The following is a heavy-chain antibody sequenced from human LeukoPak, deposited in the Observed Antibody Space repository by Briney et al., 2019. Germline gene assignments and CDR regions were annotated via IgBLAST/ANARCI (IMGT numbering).Heavy chain of an antibody. CDR1: GDSISTSSFY. D-gene: IGHD3-9*01. V-gene: IGHV4-39*01. CDR3: ARQVKEYFDWLPRGHVGL. CDR2: IYFSGTT. Sequence: PSETLSLTCDVSGDSISTSSFYWVWIRQPPGQGLEGIGSIYFSGTTHYSESLQSRVFMTIVTSKNQFYLRLNSVTAADTAIYFCARQVKEYFDWLPRGHVGLWGQGALVSVSS. J-gene: IGHJ4*02.